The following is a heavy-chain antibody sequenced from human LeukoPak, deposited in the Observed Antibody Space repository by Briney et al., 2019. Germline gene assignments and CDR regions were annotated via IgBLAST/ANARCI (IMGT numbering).Heavy chain of an antibody. CDR1: GFTFSSYS. CDR2: ISTSSSYI. CDR3: ARDPLLLWFGESAYLGGGMDV. V-gene: IGHV3-21*01. J-gene: IGHJ6*02. Sequence: GGSLRLSCAASGFTFSSYSMNWVRQAPGKGLEWVSYISTSSSYIYYADSVKGRFTISRDNAKSSLYLQMNSLGAEDTAVYYCARDPLLLWFGESAYLGGGMDVWGQGTTVTVSS. D-gene: IGHD3-10*01.